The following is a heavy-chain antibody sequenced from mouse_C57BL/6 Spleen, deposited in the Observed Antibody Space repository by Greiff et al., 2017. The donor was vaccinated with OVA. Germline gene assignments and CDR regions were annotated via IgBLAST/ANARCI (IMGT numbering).Heavy chain of an antibody. Sequence: VQLQQSGAELVRPGASVKLSCTASGFNIKDDYMPWVKQRPEQGLEWIGWIDPENGDTEYASKFQGKATITADTSSNTAYLQLSSLTSEDTAVYYCTTWITTVVAGNYWGQGTTLTVSS. D-gene: IGHD1-1*01. CDR3: TTWITTVVAGNY. CDR1: GFNIKDDY. V-gene: IGHV14-4*01. J-gene: IGHJ2*01. CDR2: IDPENGDT.